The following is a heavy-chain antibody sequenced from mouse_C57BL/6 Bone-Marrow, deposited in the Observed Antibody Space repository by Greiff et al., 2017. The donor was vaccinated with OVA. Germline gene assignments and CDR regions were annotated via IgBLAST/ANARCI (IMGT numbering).Heavy chain of an antibody. CDR3: ARWAGLRYFDV. J-gene: IGHJ1*03. V-gene: IGHV1-80*01. CDR1: GYAFSSYW. CDR2: IYPGDGDT. D-gene: IGHD2-4*01. Sequence: VQLVESGAELVKPGASVKISCKASGYAFSSYWMNWVKQRPGKGLEWIGQIYPGDGDTNYNGKFKGKATLTADKSSSTAYMQLSSLTSEDSAVYFCARWAGLRYFDVWGTGTTVTVSS.